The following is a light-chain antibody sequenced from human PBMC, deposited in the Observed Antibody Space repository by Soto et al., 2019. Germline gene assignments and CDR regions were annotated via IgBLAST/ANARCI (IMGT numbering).Light chain of an antibody. CDR1: QSVSSY. V-gene: IGKV3-15*01. CDR3: QQYTSGPLT. Sequence: ERLLWQSPDTLSLASGERANLSCRASQSVSSYLAWYQQKPGQAPRLLIYDASTRATGIPARFSGSGSGTEFTLTICSLQSEDVAIYYCQQYTSGPLTFGGGTKVDI. J-gene: IGKJ4*01. CDR2: DAS.